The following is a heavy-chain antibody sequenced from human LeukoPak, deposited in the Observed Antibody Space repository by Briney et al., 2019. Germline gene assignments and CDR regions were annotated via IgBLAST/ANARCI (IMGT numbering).Heavy chain of an antibody. J-gene: IGHJ6*02. Sequence: SQTLSLTCAVSGGSISSGGYSWSWIRQPPGKGLEWIGYIYHSGSTYYNPSLKSRVTISVDTSKNQFSLKLSSVTAADTAVYYCARVAPLDSGWYRNYYYYYGMDVWGQGTTVTVSS. CDR2: IYHSGST. CDR1: GGSISSGGYS. V-gene: IGHV4-30-2*01. D-gene: IGHD6-19*01. CDR3: ARVAPLDSGWYRNYYYYYGMDV.